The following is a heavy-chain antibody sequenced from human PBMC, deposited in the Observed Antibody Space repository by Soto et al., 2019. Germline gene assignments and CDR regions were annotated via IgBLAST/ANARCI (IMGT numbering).Heavy chain of an antibody. V-gene: IGHV1-69*13. CDR1: GGTFSSYA. Sequence: SVKVSCKASGGTFSSYAISWVRQAPGQGLEWMGGIIPIFGTANYAQKFQGKVTITADESTSTAYMELSSLRSEDTAVYYCARGEMATIRGYYYYYYGMDVWGQGTTVTVSS. CDR2: IIPIFGTA. D-gene: IGHD5-12*01. J-gene: IGHJ6*02. CDR3: ARGEMATIRGYYYYYYGMDV.